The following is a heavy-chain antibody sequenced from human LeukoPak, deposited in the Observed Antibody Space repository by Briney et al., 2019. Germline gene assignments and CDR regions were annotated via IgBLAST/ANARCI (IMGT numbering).Heavy chain of an antibody. D-gene: IGHD2-8*01. V-gene: IGHV4-30-4*08. CDR3: ARDGPLSPGGWFDP. J-gene: IGHJ5*02. CDR2: IYDSGST. CDR1: GGSICSGDYY. Sequence: PSETLSLTCTVSGGSICSGDYYWSWIRQPPGKGLEWIGYIYDSGSTYYNPSLKSRVTISVDTSKNQFSLKLSSVTAADTAVYYCARDGPLSPGGWFDPWGQGTLVTVSS.